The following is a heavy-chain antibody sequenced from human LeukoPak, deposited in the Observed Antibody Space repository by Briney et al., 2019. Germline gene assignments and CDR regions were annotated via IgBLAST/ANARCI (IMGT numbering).Heavy chain of an antibody. D-gene: IGHD3-10*01. Sequence: ASVKVSCKASGYTFTSYGISWVRQAPGKGLEWMGWISAYNCNTNYAQKLQGRVTMTTDTSTSTAYMELRSLRSDDTAVYYCARDPLGGRTSPRFDYWGQGTLVTVSS. CDR1: GYTFTSYG. J-gene: IGHJ4*02. CDR3: ARDPLGGRTSPRFDY. V-gene: IGHV1-18*01. CDR2: ISAYNCNT.